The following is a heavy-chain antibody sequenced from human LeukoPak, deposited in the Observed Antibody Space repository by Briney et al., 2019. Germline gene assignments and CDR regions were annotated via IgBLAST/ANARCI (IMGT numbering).Heavy chain of an antibody. J-gene: IGHJ6*02. CDR1: GFTFSSYG. V-gene: IGHV3-33*06. CDR2: IWYDGSNK. Sequence: GGSLRLSCAASGFTFSSYGMHWVRQAPGKGLEWVAVIWYDGSNKYYADSVKGRFTISRDNSKNTLYLQMNSLRAEDTAVYYCAKDEPDYGGNSGHYYYYGMDVWGQGTTVTVSS. CDR3: AKDEPDYGGNSGHYYYYGMDV. D-gene: IGHD4-23*01.